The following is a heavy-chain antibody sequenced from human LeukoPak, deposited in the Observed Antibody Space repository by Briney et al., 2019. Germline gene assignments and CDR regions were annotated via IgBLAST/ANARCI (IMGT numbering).Heavy chain of an antibody. V-gene: IGHV1-69*13. CDR1: GGTFSSYA. Sequence: SVKVSCKASGGTFSSYAISWVRQAPGQGLEWMGGIIPIFGTANYAQKFQGRVTITADESTSTAYMELSSLRSEDTAVYYCARDPVLRYFDWLLPAGNWFDPWGQGTLVTVSS. D-gene: IGHD3-9*01. J-gene: IGHJ5*02. CDR2: IIPIFGTA. CDR3: ARDPVLRYFDWLLPAGNWFDP.